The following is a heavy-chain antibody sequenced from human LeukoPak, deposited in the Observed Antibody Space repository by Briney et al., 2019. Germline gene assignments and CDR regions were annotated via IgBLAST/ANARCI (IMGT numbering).Heavy chain of an antibody. CDR1: GGTFSSYA. Sequence: SVKVCCKASGGTFSSYAISWVRQAPGQGLEWMGRIIPILGIANYAQKFQGRVTITADKSTSTAYMELSSLRSEDTAVYYCARDHPQAHGDVYWGQGTLVTVSS. V-gene: IGHV1-69*04. D-gene: IGHD3-3*01. J-gene: IGHJ4*02. CDR3: ARDHPQAHGDVY. CDR2: IIPILGIA.